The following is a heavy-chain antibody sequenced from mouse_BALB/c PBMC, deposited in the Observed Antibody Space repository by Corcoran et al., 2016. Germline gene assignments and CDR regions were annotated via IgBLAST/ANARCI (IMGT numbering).Heavy chain of an antibody. V-gene: IGHV1-26*01. Sequence: EVQLQQSGPELVKPGASVQMSCKASGYTFTDYYMKWVKQSHGKSLAWIGDINPNNGGTSYNQKFKGKATLTVDKSSSTAYMQLNSLTSEDSAVDYCARDYDYNLDYWGQGTTLTVSS. CDR1: GYTFTDYY. CDR2: INPNNGGT. CDR3: ARDYDYNLDY. D-gene: IGHD2-4*01. J-gene: IGHJ2*01.